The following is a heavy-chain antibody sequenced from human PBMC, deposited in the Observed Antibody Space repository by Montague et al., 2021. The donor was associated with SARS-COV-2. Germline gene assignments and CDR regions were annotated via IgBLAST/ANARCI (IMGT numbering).Heavy chain of an antibody. CDR1: GGSITVSRYD. CDR2: VHYTGTT. J-gene: IGHJ3*02. V-gene: IGHV4-39*01. D-gene: IGHD1-1*01. CDR3: ARHRANAGSFDI. Sequence: SETLSLTCTVSGGSITVSRYDWGWIRQPPGKGLEWIGSVHYTGTTSYTAFLKSRLTISVDTSENQFSLKMTSVTASDTAVYYCARHRANAGSFDIWGQGTMVTVSS.